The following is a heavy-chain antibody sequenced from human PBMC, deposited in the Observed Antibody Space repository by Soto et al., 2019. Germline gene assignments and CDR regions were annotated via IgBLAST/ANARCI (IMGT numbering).Heavy chain of an antibody. CDR3: ATALGCRSTSCTLDY. D-gene: IGHD2-2*01. CDR1: GGTFGSYA. V-gene: IGHV1-69*01. J-gene: IGHJ4*02. Sequence: QVQLVQSGAEVKKPGSSVKVSCKASGGTFGSYAFSWVRQAPGQGLEWMGGIIPVSGAAHYAQKFQGRVTITADESTSTADMELSSLSSQDTAVYYCATALGCRSTSCTLDYWGQGTRVIVSS. CDR2: IIPVSGAA.